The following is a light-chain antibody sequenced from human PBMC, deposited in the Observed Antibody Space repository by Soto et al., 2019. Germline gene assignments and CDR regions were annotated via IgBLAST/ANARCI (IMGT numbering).Light chain of an antibody. J-gene: IGKJ4*01. V-gene: IGKV3-20*01. Sequence: EIVLTQSPGTLSLSPGERATLSCRASQSVGTSYLAWYQQKPGRAPRLLIYAASSRATGIPDRFTGSGSGTDFALTISRLEPEDFAVYFCQQHGSSPLTFGGGTKVEIK. CDR3: QQHGSSPLT. CDR2: AAS. CDR1: QSVGTSY.